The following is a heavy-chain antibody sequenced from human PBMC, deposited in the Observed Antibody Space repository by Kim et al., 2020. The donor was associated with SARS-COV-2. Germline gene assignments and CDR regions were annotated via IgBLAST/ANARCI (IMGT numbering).Heavy chain of an antibody. CDR2: ILYSGTT. D-gene: IGHD6-13*01. J-gene: IGHJ4*02. V-gene: IGHV4-59*08. Sequence: SETLSLTCTVSGGSLSNYYWSWIRQPPGKGLEWIGYILYSGTTNYNPFLKSRVSISVETSKNQFSLRLSFVTAADTAVYYCARRDSSTWFLDYWGQGTLVTVSS. CDR3: ARRDSSTWFLDY. CDR1: GGSLSNYY.